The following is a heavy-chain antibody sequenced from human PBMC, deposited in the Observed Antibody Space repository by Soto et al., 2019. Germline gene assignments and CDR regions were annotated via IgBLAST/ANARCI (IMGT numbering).Heavy chain of an antibody. V-gene: IGHV1-46*01. Sequence: ASVKVSCKASGYTFTTDYMHWVRQAPGQGLEWMGIINPSGGGTSYAQKFQGRVTMTRDTSTSTVYMELSSLRSEDTAVYYCAQGLVVVAATLVDFHYWGQGTLVTVSS. D-gene: IGHD2-15*01. J-gene: IGHJ4*02. CDR3: AQGLVVVAATLVDFHY. CDR2: INPSGGGT. CDR1: GYTFTTDY.